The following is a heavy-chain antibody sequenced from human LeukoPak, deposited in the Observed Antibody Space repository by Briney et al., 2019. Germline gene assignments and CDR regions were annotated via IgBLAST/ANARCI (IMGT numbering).Heavy chain of an antibody. Sequence: PGGSLRLSCAASGFTFSSYGMHWVRQAPGKGLEWVAVIWYDGSNKYYAASVEGRFTISRDNSKNTLYLQMNSLRAEDTAVYYCARVPYYYGMDVWGQGTTVTVSS. CDR3: ARVPYYYGMDV. CDR1: GFTFSSYG. V-gene: IGHV3-33*01. J-gene: IGHJ6*02. CDR2: IWYDGSNK.